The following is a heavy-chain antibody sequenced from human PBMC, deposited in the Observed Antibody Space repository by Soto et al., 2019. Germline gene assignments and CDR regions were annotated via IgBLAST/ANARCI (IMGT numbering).Heavy chain of an antibody. D-gene: IGHD2-2*01. J-gene: IGHJ6*02. CDR2: IGESGTPT. Sequence: EVQLLESGGGLVQPGGSLRLSCAASGFTFSSYAMKWVRQAPGKGLEWVSLIGESGTPTYYADSVKGRFTISRDNSGNPLFLEMYSLKAEDMAVYYCARYIPGVRYYGMDVWGQGTTVTVSS. CDR3: ARYIPGVRYYGMDV. V-gene: IGHV3-23*01. CDR1: GFTFSSYA.